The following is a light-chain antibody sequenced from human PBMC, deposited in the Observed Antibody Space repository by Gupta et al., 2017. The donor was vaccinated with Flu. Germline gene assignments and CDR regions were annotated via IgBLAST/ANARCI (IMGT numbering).Light chain of an antibody. V-gene: IGLV1-47*01. CDR2: RNN. J-gene: IGLJ2*01. CDR3: AAWDEGLSGVV. Sequence: QSVLTQPPSASGTPGQRVPISCSGSSSNLGSNYVYWYQQLPGTAPKLLIYRNNQRPSGVPDRFSGSKSGTSASLAISGLRSEDEADYYCAAWDEGLSGVVFGGGTKLTVL. CDR1: SSNLGSNY.